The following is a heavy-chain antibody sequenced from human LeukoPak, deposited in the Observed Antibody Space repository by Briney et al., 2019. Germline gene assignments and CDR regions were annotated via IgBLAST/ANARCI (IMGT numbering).Heavy chain of an antibody. D-gene: IGHD3-3*01. Sequence: ASVKVSCKASGYTFTSYYMHWVRQATGQGLEWMGIINPSGGSTSYAQKFQGRVTMTRDTSTSTVYMELSSLRSEDTAVYYCARGNDVLRFLGPSYYFDYWGQGTLVTVSS. CDR2: INPSGGST. J-gene: IGHJ4*02. CDR3: ARGNDVLRFLGPSYYFDY. V-gene: IGHV1-46*01. CDR1: GYTFTSYY.